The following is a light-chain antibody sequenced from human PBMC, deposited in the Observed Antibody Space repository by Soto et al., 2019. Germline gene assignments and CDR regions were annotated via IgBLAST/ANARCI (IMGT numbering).Light chain of an antibody. CDR3: SSYVGSNNLV. V-gene: IGLV2-8*01. J-gene: IGLJ2*01. CDR1: SSDVGAYNY. Sequence: QSALTQPPSASGSPGQSVTISCTGTSSDVGAYNYVSWYQQHPGKAPKLMIYEVNKRPSGVPDRFSGSKSGNTASLNVSGLQAEDEADYYCSSYVGSNNLVFGGGTKVTVL. CDR2: EVN.